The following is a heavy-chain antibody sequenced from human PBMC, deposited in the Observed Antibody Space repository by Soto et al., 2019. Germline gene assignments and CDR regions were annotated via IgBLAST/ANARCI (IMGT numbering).Heavy chain of an antibody. CDR3: AREDQWLSRDYLFDY. CDR2: ISPNSGDT. Sequence: ASVKVSCKASGYPFTAFFMHWVRQAPGQGLEWMGWISPNSGDTKYAQKFQGRVTMTRDTSISTAYMEVSGLRADDTAIYYCAREDQWLSRDYLFDYWGQGTLVTVSS. D-gene: IGHD6-19*01. V-gene: IGHV1-2*02. CDR1: GYPFTAFF. J-gene: IGHJ4*02.